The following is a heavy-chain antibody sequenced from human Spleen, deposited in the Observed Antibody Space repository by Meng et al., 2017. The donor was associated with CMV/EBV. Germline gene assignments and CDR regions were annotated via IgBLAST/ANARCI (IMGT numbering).Heavy chain of an antibody. CDR3: AKDSNSYGLLYPLFDY. J-gene: IGHJ4*02. D-gene: IGHD5-18*01. V-gene: IGHV3-9*01. Sequence: SLKTSCAASGFTFDDYAMHWVRQAPGKCLEWVSGISWNSGSIGYADSVKDRFTISRDNAKNSLYLQMNSLRAEDTALYYCAKDSNSYGLLYPLFDYWGQGTLVTVSS. CDR2: ISWNSGSI. CDR1: GFTFDDYA.